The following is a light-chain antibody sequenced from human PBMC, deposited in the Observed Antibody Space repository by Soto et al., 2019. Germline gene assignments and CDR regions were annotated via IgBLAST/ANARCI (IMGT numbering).Light chain of an antibody. CDR3: QHYNSYSEA. CDR1: QSIYTW. V-gene: IGKV1-5*03. CDR2: KAS. Sequence: IQMTQSPSTLSASVGDRVTITCRANQSIYTWLAWYQHKPGKAPKLLIYKASTLKSGVPSRFSGSGSGTEFTLTISSLQPDDFATYYCQHYNSYSEAFGQGTKVDIK. J-gene: IGKJ1*01.